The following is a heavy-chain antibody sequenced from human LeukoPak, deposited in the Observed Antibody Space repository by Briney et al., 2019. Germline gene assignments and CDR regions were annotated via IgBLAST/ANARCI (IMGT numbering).Heavy chain of an antibody. CDR1: GGSFSGYY. V-gene: IGHV4-30-4*08. CDR2: IYYSGST. CDR3: ARVRGYPINWFDP. J-gene: IGHJ5*02. D-gene: IGHD3-22*01. Sequence: PSETLSLTCAVYGGSFSGYYWSWIRQPPGKGLEWIGYIYYSGSTYYNPSLKSRVTISVDTSKNQFSLKLSSVTAADTAVYYCARVRGYPINWFDPWGQGTLVTVSS.